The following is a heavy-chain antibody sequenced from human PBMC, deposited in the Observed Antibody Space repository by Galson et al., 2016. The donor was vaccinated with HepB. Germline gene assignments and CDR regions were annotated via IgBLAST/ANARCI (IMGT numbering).Heavy chain of an antibody. D-gene: IGHD3-22*01. V-gene: IGHV1-69*13. CDR3: AREDESSGYQTEGYFDY. CDR1: GGTFSNSA. Sequence: SVKVSCKASGGTFSNSAISWVRQAPGQGLEWMGGIIPMFGIGNYAQKFQGRVTITADESTNTAYMELSSLRSEDTAVYYCAREDESSGYQTEGYFDYWGQGTLVTVSS. J-gene: IGHJ4*02. CDR2: IIPMFGIG.